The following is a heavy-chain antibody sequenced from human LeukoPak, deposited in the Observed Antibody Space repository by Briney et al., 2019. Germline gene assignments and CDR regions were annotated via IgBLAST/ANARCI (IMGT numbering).Heavy chain of an antibody. V-gene: IGHV3-74*01. CDR1: GFSFSTYW. CDR3: ARVRSDYSSSSPPDY. J-gene: IGHJ4*02. Sequence: GGSLRLSCVASGFSFSTYWMHWVRQAPGKGLVWVSRIDNGGTTTLNEDSVRGRFTITRDNAKNTLYLQMNSLRAEDTAIYFCARVRSDYSSSSPPDYWGQGTPVTVSS. CDR2: IDNGGTTT. D-gene: IGHD6-6*01.